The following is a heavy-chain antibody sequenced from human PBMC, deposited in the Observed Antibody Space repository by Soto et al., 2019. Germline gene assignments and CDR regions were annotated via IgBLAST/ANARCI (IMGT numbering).Heavy chain of an antibody. V-gene: IGHV4-59*08. CDR3: ARLGDYKPYYYYYYMDV. J-gene: IGHJ6*03. D-gene: IGHD4-17*01. Sequence: ETLSLTCTVSGGSISSYYWSWIRQPPGKGLEWIGYIYYSGSTNYNPSLKSRVTISVDTSKNQFSLKLSSVTAADTAVYYCARLGDYKPYYYYYYMDVWGKGTTVTVSS. CDR2: IYYSGST. CDR1: GGSISSYY.